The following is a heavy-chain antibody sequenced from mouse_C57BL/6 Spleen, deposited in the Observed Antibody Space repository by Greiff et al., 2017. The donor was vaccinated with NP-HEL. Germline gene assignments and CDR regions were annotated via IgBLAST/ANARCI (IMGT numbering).Heavy chain of an antibody. CDR1: GYTFTSYW. D-gene: IGHD1-1*01. Sequence: VQLQQSGAELVKPGASVKMSCKASGYTFTSYWMQWVKQRPGQGLEWIGEIDPSDSYTNYNQKFKGKATLTVDTSSSTAYMQLSSLTSEDSAVYYCARGGVLSRYFDVWGTGTTVTVSS. CDR3: ARGGVLSRYFDV. V-gene: IGHV1-50*01. CDR2: IDPSDSYT. J-gene: IGHJ1*03.